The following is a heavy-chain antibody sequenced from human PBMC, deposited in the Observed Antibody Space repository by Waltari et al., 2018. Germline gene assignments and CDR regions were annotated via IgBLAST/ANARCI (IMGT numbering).Heavy chain of an antibody. Sequence: QVQLQESGPGLVKPSETLSLTCTVSGGSVSSGSYYWSCIRQPPGKGLEWIGYIYYRGGTNSKPSLKGRVTRSVDTSKNQFSLKLSSVTAADTAVYYCARERWLQSRNWFDPWGQGTLVTVSS. D-gene: IGHD5-12*01. V-gene: IGHV4-61*01. CDR1: GGSVSSGSYY. CDR3: ARERWLQSRNWFDP. CDR2: IYYRGGT. J-gene: IGHJ5*02.